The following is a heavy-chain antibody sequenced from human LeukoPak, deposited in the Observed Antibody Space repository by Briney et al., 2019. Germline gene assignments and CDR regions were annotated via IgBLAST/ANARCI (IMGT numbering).Heavy chain of an antibody. D-gene: IGHD3-10*01. J-gene: IGHJ4*02. CDR1: GFTLSSFA. V-gene: IGHV3-30-3*01. CDR2: ISYDGHDE. Sequence: GGSLRLSCATSGFTLSSFAMHWVRQAPGKGLEWVAVISYDGHDEFYADSVKGRFTISRDNSENTLYLQMNSLRAEDTAVYYRGRGPYGYGSVGFDYWGQGTLVSVSS. CDR3: GRGPYGYGSVGFDY.